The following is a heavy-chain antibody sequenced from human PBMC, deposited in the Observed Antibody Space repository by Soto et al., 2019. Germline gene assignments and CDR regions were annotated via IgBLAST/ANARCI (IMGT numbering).Heavy chain of an antibody. D-gene: IGHD3-3*01. CDR3: AKGGHYDFWSGRTFDY. Sequence: GVSLRLSCAASGFTFDDYAMHWVRQAPGKGLEWVSGISWNSGSIGYADSVRGRFTISRDNAKNSLYLQMNSLRAEDTALYYCAKGGHYDFWSGRTFDYWGQGTLVTVSS. CDR1: GFTFDDYA. J-gene: IGHJ4*02. V-gene: IGHV3-9*01. CDR2: ISWNSGSI.